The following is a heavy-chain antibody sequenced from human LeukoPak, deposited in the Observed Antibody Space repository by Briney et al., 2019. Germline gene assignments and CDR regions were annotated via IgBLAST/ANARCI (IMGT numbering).Heavy chain of an antibody. CDR2: ISSSSSYI. CDR1: GFTFSSYS. J-gene: IGHJ5*02. Sequence: NPGGSLRLSCAASGFTFSSYSINWVRQAPGKGLEWVSSISSSSSYIYYADSVKGRFTISRDNAKNSLYLQMNSLRAEDTAVYYCARGPKSGYGSMDNWFDPWGQGTLVTVSS. V-gene: IGHV3-21*01. CDR3: ARGPKSGYGSMDNWFDP. D-gene: IGHD3-3*01.